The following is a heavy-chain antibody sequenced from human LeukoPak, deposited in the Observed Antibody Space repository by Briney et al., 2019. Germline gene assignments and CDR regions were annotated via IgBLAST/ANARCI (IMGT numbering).Heavy chain of an antibody. J-gene: IGHJ4*02. V-gene: IGHV1-2*02. CDR2: INPNSGGT. D-gene: IGHD2-2*01. Sequence: ASVKVSCQASGYTFTAYYIHWVRQAPGQGLEWMGWINPNSGGTKYAQKFQGRITMNRDTSISTAYMDLSSLGSDDTAVYYCASVKSSTELDYWGQGTLVTVSS. CDR3: ASVKSSTELDY. CDR1: GYTFTAYY.